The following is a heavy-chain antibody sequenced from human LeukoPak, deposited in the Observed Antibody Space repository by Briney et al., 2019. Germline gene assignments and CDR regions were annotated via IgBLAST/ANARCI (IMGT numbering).Heavy chain of an antibody. V-gene: IGHV4-4*02. CDR2: IFHSGST. J-gene: IGHJ6*03. CDR3: ARVGATLDHNYYYMDV. D-gene: IGHD1-26*01. CDR1: GGSISSPNW. Sequence: SETLSLTCNVSGGSISSPNWWLWVRQPPGKGLEWIGEIFHSGSTNYEPSLKSRVIMSVDKSKNQFSLRLSSVTAADTAVYYCARVGATLDHNYYYMDVWGKGTTVTISS.